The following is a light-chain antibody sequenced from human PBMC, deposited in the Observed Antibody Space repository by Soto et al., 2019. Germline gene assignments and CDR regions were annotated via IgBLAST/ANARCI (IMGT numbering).Light chain of an antibody. J-gene: IGKJ1*01. CDR1: QSVSSY. CDR3: QQYGSFWT. CDR2: GAS. V-gene: IGKV3-20*01. Sequence: EIVLTQSPATLSLSPWERATLSCRASQSVSSYLAWYQHKPGQAPRLLIYGASSRATGIPDRFSGSGSGTDFTLTISRLEPEDFAVYYCQQYGSFWTFGQGTKVDIK.